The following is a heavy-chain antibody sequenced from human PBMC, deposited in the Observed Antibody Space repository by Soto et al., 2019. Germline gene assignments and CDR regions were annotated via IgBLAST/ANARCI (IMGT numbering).Heavy chain of an antibody. Sequence: SQTLSLTCAISGDSVSSNNAAWNWIRQSPSRGLEWLGRTYYRSKWYYNYALSVKSRITINPDTSKNQFSLQLDSVTSEDTAVYYCARVSVAVAGPIDYWGQGTLVTVSS. J-gene: IGHJ4*02. CDR3: ARVSVAVAGPIDY. CDR1: GDSVSSNNAA. V-gene: IGHV6-1*01. D-gene: IGHD6-19*01. CDR2: TYYRSKWYY.